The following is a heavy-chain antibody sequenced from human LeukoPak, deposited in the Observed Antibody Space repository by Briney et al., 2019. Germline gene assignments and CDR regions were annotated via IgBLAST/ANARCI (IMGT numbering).Heavy chain of an antibody. CDR3: ARRSPYDVGYYGDY. Sequence: GESLKISCQGSGYSFTNYWIGWVRQMPGKGLEWMGIIYPGDSETRYSPSFQGQVTISADKSISTAYLQWRSLKASDTAMYYCARRSPYDVGYYGDYWGQGTLVTVSS. D-gene: IGHD3-22*01. V-gene: IGHV5-51*01. CDR1: GYSFTNYW. CDR2: IYPGDSET. J-gene: IGHJ4*02.